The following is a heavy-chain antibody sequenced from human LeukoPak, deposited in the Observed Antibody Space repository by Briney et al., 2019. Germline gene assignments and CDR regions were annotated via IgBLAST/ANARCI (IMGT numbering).Heavy chain of an antibody. CDR2: IYYTGST. Sequence: SETLSLTCTVSGGPISTTDDYWGWIRQPPGKGPEWIGSIYYTGSTFYNPSLKSRVTISEDPSKNQSSLKMSSVTAADTAVYYCARDSPFEWDVFGDSFDIWGQGTVVTVSS. J-gene: IGHJ3*02. CDR3: ARDSPFEWDVFGDSFDI. CDR1: GGPISTTDDY. V-gene: IGHV4-39*07. D-gene: IGHD1-26*01.